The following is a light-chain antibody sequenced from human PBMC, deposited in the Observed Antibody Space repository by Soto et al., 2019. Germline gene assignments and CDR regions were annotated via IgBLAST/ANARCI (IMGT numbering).Light chain of an antibody. CDR3: QQYGNSPLT. V-gene: IGKV3-20*01. CDR2: GIS. Sequence: EIVFTQSSATLALSRGDRATLSCRASQSVRSVYFAWYQQKPGQAPRVIIFGISTRATAIPDRFSGSGSGTDFTLTISRLEPDDFALYYCQQYGNSPLTFGGGTKVDIK. J-gene: IGKJ4*01. CDR1: QSVRSVY.